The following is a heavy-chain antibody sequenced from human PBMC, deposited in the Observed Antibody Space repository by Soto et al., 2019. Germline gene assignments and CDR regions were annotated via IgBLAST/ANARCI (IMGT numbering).Heavy chain of an antibody. CDR3: ATSSSIAAPTDY. J-gene: IGHJ4*02. V-gene: IGHV1-69*13. CDR1: GGTFSSYA. CDR2: IIPIFGTA. D-gene: IGHD6-6*01. Sequence: GASVKVSCKASGGTFSSYAISWVRQAPGQGLEWMGGIIPIFGTANYAQKFQGRVTITADESTSTAYMELSSLRSEDTAVYYCATSSSIAAPTDYWGQGTLVTVSS.